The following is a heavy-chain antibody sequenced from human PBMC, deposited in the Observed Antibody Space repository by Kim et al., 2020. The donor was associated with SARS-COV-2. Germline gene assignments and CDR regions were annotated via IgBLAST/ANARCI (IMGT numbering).Heavy chain of an antibody. CDR1: GFTFSDYY. D-gene: IGHD5-18*01. CDR2: ISSSSSYT. V-gene: IGHV3-11*05. J-gene: IGHJ4*02. Sequence: GGSLRLSCAASGFTFSDYYMSWIRQAPGKGLEWVSYISSSSSYTNYADSVKGRFTISRDNAKNSLYMQMNSLRAEDTAVYYCARAGGTVMVNGAPDYWGQGTLVTVSS. CDR3: ARAGGTVMVNGAPDY.